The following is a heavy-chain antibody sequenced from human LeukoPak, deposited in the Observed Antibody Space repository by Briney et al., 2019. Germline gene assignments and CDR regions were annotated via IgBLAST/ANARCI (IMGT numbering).Heavy chain of an antibody. CDR2: VFYDGNT. Sequence: WETLPLTCTVSGGSISTYYWSWVRQSPGKGLEWIGYVFYDGNTNYNPSLKSRVIISVDRSKNRFSLELRSVAAADTAVYYCARHQSGNWGYYFDYWGRGTLVTVSS. D-gene: IGHD3-16*01. CDR3: ARHQSGNWGYYFDY. V-gene: IGHV4-59*08. CDR1: GGSISTYY. J-gene: IGHJ4*02.